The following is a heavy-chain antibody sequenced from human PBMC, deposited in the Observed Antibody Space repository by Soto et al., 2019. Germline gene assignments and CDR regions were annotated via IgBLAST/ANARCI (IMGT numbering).Heavy chain of an antibody. CDR1: GFTFSSCW. V-gene: IGHV3-74*03. CDR2: INRDGSTT. J-gene: IGHJ6*02. D-gene: IGHD3-16*01. Sequence: LRLSCAASGFTFSSCWMNWVRQAPGEGLVWVARINRDGSTTTYADSVKGRFTISRDNSKNTLYLEMNTLRGDDTALYYCARDLGVSYYYGMDVWGQGTTVTVSS. CDR3: ARDLGVSYYYGMDV.